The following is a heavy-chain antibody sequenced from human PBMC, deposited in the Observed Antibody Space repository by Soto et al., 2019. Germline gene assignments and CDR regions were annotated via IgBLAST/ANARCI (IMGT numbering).Heavy chain of an antibody. D-gene: IGHD6-13*01. CDR1: GFAFNTYT. CDR3: AKDREPDGRWDIDH. J-gene: IGHJ4*02. Sequence: GGSLRLSCAASGFAFNTYTMNWIRQTPGKGLEWVSGIYGDGRRMFYADFVRGRFIISRDNSKNTVSLQMNGLRAEDTAVYFCAKDREPDGRWDIDHWGQGTLVTVSS. CDR2: IYGDGRRM. V-gene: IGHV3-23*01.